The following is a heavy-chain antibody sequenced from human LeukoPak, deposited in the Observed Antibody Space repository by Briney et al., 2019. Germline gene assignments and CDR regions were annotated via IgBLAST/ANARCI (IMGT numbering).Heavy chain of an antibody. V-gene: IGHV3-23*01. CDR1: GFTFSSYW. J-gene: IGHJ4*02. Sequence: GGSLRLSCAASGFTFSSYWMSWVRQAPGKGLEWVSAISGSGGSTYYADSVKGRFTISRDNSKNTLYLQMNSLRAEDTAVYYCAKDYYGSGSYYNVLSTFDYWGQGTLVTVSS. D-gene: IGHD3-10*01. CDR3: AKDYYGSGSYYNVLSTFDY. CDR2: ISGSGGST.